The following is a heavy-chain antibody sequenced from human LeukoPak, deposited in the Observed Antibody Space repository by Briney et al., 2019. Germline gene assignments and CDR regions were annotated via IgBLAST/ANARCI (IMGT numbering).Heavy chain of an antibody. CDR1: GFTSSDYT. J-gene: IGHJ3*02. Sequence: PGGSLRLSCAASGFTSSDYTMNWVRQAPGKGLEWVSGISVSDDSTYYADSVKGRFTMSRDNSSNMLYLQMNSLRAEDTAVYYCAKDLVDSSGSYDAFDIWGQGTMVTVSS. CDR3: AKDLVDSSGSYDAFDI. CDR2: ISVSDDST. D-gene: IGHD3-22*01. V-gene: IGHV3-23*01.